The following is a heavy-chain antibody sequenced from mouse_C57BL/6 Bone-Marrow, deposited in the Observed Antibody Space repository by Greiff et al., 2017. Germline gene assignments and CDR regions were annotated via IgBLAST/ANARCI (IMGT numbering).Heavy chain of an antibody. CDR2: INPNNGGT. Sequence: EVQLQQSGPELVKPGASVKISCKASGYTFTDYYMNWVKQSHGKSLEWIGDINPNNGGTSYNQKFKGKATLTVDKASNTAYMEIRSLTSEASAVYYCARSGVYYDYLYYFDYWGQGTTLTVSS. CDR3: ARSGVYYDYLYYFDY. CDR1: GYTFTDYY. J-gene: IGHJ2*01. V-gene: IGHV1-26*01. D-gene: IGHD2-4*01.